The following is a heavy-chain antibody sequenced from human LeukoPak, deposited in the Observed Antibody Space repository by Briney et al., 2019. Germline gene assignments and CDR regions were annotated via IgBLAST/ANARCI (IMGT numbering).Heavy chain of an antibody. D-gene: IGHD3-10*01. CDR1: GFTFSSNG. Sequence: GGSLRLSCAASGFTFSSNGMSWVRQAPGKGLEWVAVTSSDLNVKLYADSVKGRFTISRDNSRSTLYLQMNSLRPEDTAIYYCAREGYYGSGSPPSLYFDYWGQGTLVTVSS. J-gene: IGHJ4*02. V-gene: IGHV3-30*03. CDR3: AREGYYGSGSPPSLYFDY. CDR2: TSSDLNVK.